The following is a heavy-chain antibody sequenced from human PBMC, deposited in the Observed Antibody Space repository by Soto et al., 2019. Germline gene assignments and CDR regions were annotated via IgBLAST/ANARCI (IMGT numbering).Heavy chain of an antibody. CDR1: GYTFTTYD. V-gene: IGHV1-8*01. CDR3: ARGVDAGVDV. CDR2: MSPISGAT. J-gene: IGHJ6*02. D-gene: IGHD1-1*01. Sequence: QVQLVQSGAEVTKPGASVKVSCRASGYTFTTYDINWVRQATGQGLEWMGWMSPISGATGYAQKFQGRVTMTRDTSISTAYMELSNLRSEDTAIYYCARGVDAGVDVWGQGTTVTVSS.